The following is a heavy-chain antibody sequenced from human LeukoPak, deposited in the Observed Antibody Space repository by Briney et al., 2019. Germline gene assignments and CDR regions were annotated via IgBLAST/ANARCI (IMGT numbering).Heavy chain of an antibody. D-gene: IGHD6-13*01. J-gene: IGHJ4*02. CDR3: AKERKDSSSWRSSESFDY. V-gene: IGHV3-30*18. Sequence: EPGGSLRLSCAASGFTFSSYGMHWVRQAPGKGLEWVAVISYDGSNKYYADSVKGRFTISRDNSKNTLYLQMNSLRAEDTAVYYCAKERKDSSSWRSSESFDYWGQGTLVTVSS. CDR1: GFTFSSYG. CDR2: ISYDGSNK.